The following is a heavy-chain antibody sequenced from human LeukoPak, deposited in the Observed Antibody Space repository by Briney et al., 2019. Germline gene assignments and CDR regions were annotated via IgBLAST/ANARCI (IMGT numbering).Heavy chain of an antibody. CDR2: ISAYNGNT. D-gene: IGHD2-2*01. Sequence: GASVKVSCKASGYTFTNYGISWVRQAPGQGLEWMGWISAYNGNTNYPQKLQGRVTMTTDTSTSTAYMELRSLRSDDTAVYYCARDSCSSTSCRLDCWGQGTLVTVSS. CDR3: ARDSCSSTSCRLDC. V-gene: IGHV1-18*01. CDR1: GYTFTNYG. J-gene: IGHJ4*02.